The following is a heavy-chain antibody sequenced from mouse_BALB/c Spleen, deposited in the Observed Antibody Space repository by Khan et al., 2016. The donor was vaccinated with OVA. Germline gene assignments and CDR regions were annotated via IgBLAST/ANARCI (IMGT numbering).Heavy chain of an antibody. V-gene: IGHV5-6-3*01. Sequence: EVELEESGGGLVQPGGSLKRSCAASRSTIRSYGMSSVRQTPEKRLELVATIDSYAGSTDYPDSLMRRFTISGDNANNALYLQMRSLKSEDTAMYYCARSAIWGQGTTLTVSS. CDR2: IDSYAGST. CDR1: RSTIRSYG. CDR3: ARSAI. J-gene: IGHJ2*01.